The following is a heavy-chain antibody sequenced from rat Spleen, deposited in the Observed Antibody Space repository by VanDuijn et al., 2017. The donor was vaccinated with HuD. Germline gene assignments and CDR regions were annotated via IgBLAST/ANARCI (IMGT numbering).Heavy chain of an antibody. V-gene: IGHV5-29*01. J-gene: IGHJ4*01. Sequence: EVQLVESDGGLVQPGRSLKLSCAASGFTFSDYYMAWVRQAPTKGLEWVATISYDGSSTYYRDSVKGQFTISRDNAKSTLYLQMDSLRSEDTATYYCARQLLDAWGQGASVTVSS. CDR1: GFTFSDYY. D-gene: IGHD1-12*01. CDR3: ARQLLDA. CDR2: ISYDGSST.